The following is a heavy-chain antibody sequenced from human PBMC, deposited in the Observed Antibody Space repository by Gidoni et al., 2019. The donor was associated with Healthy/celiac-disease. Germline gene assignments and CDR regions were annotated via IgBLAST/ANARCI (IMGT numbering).Heavy chain of an antibody. CDR3: AREPQDYGDPSSKDGMDV. CDR2: IIPIFGPA. D-gene: IGHD4-17*01. CDR1: GGTFSSYA. J-gene: IGHJ6*02. V-gene: IGHV1-69*01. Sequence: GPEMKKPGSSVKVSCKASGGTFSSYAISWVRQAPGQGLEWMGGIIPIFGPANDAQKFQGRVTITADESTSTAYMELSSLRSEDTAVYYCAREPQDYGDPSSKDGMDVWGQGTTVTVSS.